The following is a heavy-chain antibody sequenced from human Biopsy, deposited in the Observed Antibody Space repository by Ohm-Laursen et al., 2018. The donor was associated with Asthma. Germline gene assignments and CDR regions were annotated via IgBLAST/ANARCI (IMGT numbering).Heavy chain of an antibody. CDR3: ARVASYGDIYFAIDV. J-gene: IGHJ6*02. CDR1: GAYIGSRDHH. Sequence: TLSLTCTVGGAYIGSRDHHWSWIRQSPGTGLEWIGFVFWSGTTHYNRSLERRLSISIDTTRNEFSMTLRSVTAADTAVYYCARVASYGDIYFAIDVWGPGTTV. D-gene: IGHD5-18*01. V-gene: IGHV4-30-4*01. CDR2: VFWSGTT.